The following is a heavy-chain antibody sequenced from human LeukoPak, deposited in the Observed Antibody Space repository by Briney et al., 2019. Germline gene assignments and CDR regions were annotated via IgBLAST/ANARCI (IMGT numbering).Heavy chain of an antibody. CDR2: IYSSGST. D-gene: IGHD6-19*01. Sequence: PGGSLRLSCAGSGFIVSDSYTSWARQGPGKGLEWVSAIYSSGSTDYADSVRGRFTIARDTSKNMVYLQMNSLTAEDTAIYYCARRTGAAPGEFFLHWGQGTLVTVSS. CDR1: GFIVSDSY. CDR3: ARRTGAAPGEFFLH. J-gene: IGHJ1*01. V-gene: IGHV3-53*01.